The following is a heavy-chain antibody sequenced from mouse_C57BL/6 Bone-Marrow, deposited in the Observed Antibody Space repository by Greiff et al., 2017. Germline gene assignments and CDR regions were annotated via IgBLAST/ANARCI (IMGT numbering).Heavy chain of an antibody. CDR2: IDPSDSYT. D-gene: IGHD3-2*02. V-gene: IGHV1-50*01. CDR3: APLDSSSYVMVY. J-gene: IGHJ3*01. Sequence: VQLQQPGAELVKPGASVKLSCKASGYTFTSYWMQWVKQRPGQGLEWIGEIDPSDSYTNYNQKFKGKATLTVDTSSRTAYMQLSSLPSEDSTDYYSAPLDSSSYVMVYWGQGTLVTVSA. CDR1: GYTFTSYW.